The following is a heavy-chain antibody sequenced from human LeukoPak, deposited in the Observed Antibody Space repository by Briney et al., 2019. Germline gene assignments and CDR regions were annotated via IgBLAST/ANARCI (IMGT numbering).Heavy chain of an antibody. CDR3: VRGKRGYSYGAAGYFDY. D-gene: IGHD5-18*01. V-gene: IGHV4-34*01. CDR2: INHSGST. CDR1: GGSFSDYY. Sequence: SETLSPTCAVDGGSFSDYYWSWIRQPPGKGLEWIGEINHSGSTNYNPSLKSRVTISVDTSKNQFSLKLSSVTAADTAVYYCVRGKRGYSYGAAGYFDYWGQGTLVTVSS. J-gene: IGHJ4*02.